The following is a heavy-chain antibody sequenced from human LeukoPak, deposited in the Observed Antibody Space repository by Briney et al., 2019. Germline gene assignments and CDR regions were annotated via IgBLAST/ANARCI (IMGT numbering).Heavy chain of an antibody. D-gene: IGHD3-3*01. CDR2: INHSGST. CDR3: ARRRYYDFWSGYRRYYYGMDV. V-gene: IGHV4-34*01. Sequence: SETLSLTCAVYGGSFSGYYWSWIRQPPGKGLEWIGEINHSGSTNYNPSLKSRVTISVDTSKNQFSLKLSSVTAADTAVYYCARRRYYDFWSGYRRYYYGMDVWGQGTTVTVSS. J-gene: IGHJ6*02. CDR1: GGSFSGYY.